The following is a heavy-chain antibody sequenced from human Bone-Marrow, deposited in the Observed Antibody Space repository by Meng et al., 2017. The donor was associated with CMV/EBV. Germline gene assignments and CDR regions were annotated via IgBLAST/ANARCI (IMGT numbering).Heavy chain of an antibody. CDR2: ISSSSNTI. V-gene: IGHV3-11*01. D-gene: IGHD2/OR15-2a*01. CDR1: GFTFNDYY. J-gene: IGHJ3*01. CDR3: SSFPSTYDAFDL. Sequence: GESLKISCAASGFTFNDYYMTWIRQAPGKGLEWVSYISSSSNTIFYADSVKGRFTIPRDNAKNSLYLQMNSLRAEDAAVYYCSSFPSTYDAFDLWGQGTMVTVSS.